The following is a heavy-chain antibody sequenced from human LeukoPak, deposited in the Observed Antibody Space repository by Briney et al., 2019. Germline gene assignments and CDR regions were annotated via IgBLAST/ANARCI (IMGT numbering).Heavy chain of an antibody. Sequence: PSETLSLTCAVSGYSFSSGYYWGWIRQPPGKGLEWIGSIYHSGSTYYNPSLKSRVTLSVDTSKNQFSLKLSSVTAADTAVYYCATSIAVAGTLDYWGQGTLVTVSS. CDR2: IYHSGST. D-gene: IGHD6-19*01. J-gene: IGHJ4*02. V-gene: IGHV4-38-2*01. CDR3: ATSIAVAGTLDY. CDR1: GYSFSSGYY.